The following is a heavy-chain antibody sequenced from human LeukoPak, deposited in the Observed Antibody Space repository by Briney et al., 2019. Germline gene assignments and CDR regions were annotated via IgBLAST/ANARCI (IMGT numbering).Heavy chain of an antibody. CDR2: IYPGDSDT. D-gene: IGHD2-21*02. Sequence: GESLKISCKGSGYSLSNYWIGWVRQMPGKGLEWMGSIYPGDSDTRYSPSFQGQVTISADKSISTAYLQWSSLKTSDTAMYYCARRSYCGDCYSDYWGQGTLVSVSS. CDR3: ARRSYCGDCYSDY. V-gene: IGHV5-51*01. CDR1: GYSLSNYW. J-gene: IGHJ4*02.